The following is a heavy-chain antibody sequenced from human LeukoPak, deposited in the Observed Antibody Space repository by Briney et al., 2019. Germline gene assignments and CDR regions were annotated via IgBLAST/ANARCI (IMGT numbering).Heavy chain of an antibody. CDR1: AFIFSNYG. V-gene: IGHV3-33*01. CDR2: IWYDGSNK. Sequence: GGSLRLSCAASAFIFSNYGMHWVRQAPGKGLEWVAVIWYDGSNKYYADSVKGRFTISRDNSKHSLYLQMNSLRAEDTAVYYCARDTRGGLLWSGYSYGMDVWGQGTTVAVSS. D-gene: IGHD3-3*01. J-gene: IGHJ6*02. CDR3: ARDTRGGLLWSGYSYGMDV.